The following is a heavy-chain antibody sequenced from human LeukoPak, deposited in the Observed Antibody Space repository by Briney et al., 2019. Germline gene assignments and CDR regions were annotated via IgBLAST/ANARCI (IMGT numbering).Heavy chain of an antibody. CDR3: ARDQGAGYGSGSYSIDY. Sequence: SETLSLTCTVSGGSISSYYWSWIRQPPGKGLEWMGFIYYSGTTNYNPSLKSRVTISVDTSKNQFSLKMSSVTAADTAVYYCARDQGAGYGSGSYSIDYWGQGTLVTVSS. V-gene: IGHV4-59*01. CDR1: GGSISSYY. J-gene: IGHJ4*02. CDR2: IYYSGTT. D-gene: IGHD3-10*01.